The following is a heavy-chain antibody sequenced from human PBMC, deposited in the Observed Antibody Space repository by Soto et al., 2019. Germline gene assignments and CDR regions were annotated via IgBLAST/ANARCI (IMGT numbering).Heavy chain of an antibody. D-gene: IGHD2-15*01. J-gene: IGHJ4*02. CDR3: AKATRVQCIGAHCYAFDF. CDR1: GFTFTNYA. CDR2: VIGTGIDT. Sequence: EVQLLESGGGLVQPGGSLRLSCAASGFTFTNYAMNWVRHSPGKGLEWVASVIGTGIDTYHAASVKGRFTIARDNSRNTLYLEMNRLRAECTSMYHCAKATRVQCIGAHCYAFDFWGQGILVTVSS. V-gene: IGHV3-23*01.